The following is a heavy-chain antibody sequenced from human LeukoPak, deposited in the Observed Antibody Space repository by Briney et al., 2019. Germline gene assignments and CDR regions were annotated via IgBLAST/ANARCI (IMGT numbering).Heavy chain of an antibody. Sequence: SVKVSCKASGGTFENYAINWIRQSPGQGLEWMGRIIPIFGITDYAQKFQGRFTFTADTATSTAYIELTSLRSDDTAVYFCARVVRGFDPWGQGTLVTVSS. CDR2: IIPIFGIT. V-gene: IGHV1-69*04. CDR3: ARVVRGFDP. CDR1: GGTFENYA. J-gene: IGHJ5*02. D-gene: IGHD4-23*01.